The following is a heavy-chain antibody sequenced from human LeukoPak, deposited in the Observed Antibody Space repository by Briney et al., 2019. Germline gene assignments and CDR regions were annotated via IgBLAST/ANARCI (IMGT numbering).Heavy chain of an antibody. V-gene: IGHV4-34*01. CDR2: INHSGST. J-gene: IGHJ4*02. CDR1: GGSFSGYY. D-gene: IGHD5-18*01. Sequence: PSETLSLTCAVYGGSFSGYYWSWIRQPPGKGLEWIGEINHSGSTNYNPSLKSRVTISVDTSKNQFSLKLSSVTAADTAVYYCARGTAFDYWGQGTLVTVSS. CDR3: ARGTAFDY.